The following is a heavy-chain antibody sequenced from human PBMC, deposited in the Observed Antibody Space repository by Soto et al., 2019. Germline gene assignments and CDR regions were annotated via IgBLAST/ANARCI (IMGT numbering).Heavy chain of an antibody. V-gene: IGHV3-64D*08. CDR2: ISSNGGST. CDR3: VNWSGYSEHDAFDI. Sequence: GGSLRLSCSASGFTFSSYDMHWVRQAPGKGLEYVSAISSNGGSTYYADSVKGRFTISRDNSKNTLYLQMSSLRAEDTAVYYCVNWSGYSEHDAFDIWGQGTMVTVSS. D-gene: IGHD3-3*01. J-gene: IGHJ3*02. CDR1: GFTFSSYD.